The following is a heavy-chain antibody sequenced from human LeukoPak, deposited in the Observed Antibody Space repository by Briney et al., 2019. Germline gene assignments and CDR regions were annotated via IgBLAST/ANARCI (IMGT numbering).Heavy chain of an antibody. V-gene: IGHV1-8*01. J-gene: IGHJ5*02. CDR1: GYTFTSYD. Sequence: GASVKVSCKASGYTFTSYDINWVRQATGQGLEWMGWMNPNSGNTGYAQKFQGRVTMTRNTSISTAYMELSSLRSEDTAVYYCARNPVSTQWFGELSYWFDPWGQGTLVTVSS. CDR3: ARNPVSTQWFGELSYWFDP. D-gene: IGHD3-10*01. CDR2: MNPNSGNT.